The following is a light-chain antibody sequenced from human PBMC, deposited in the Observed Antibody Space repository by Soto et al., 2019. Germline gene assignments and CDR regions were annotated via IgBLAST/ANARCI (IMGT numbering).Light chain of an antibody. CDR3: QQYNSSPLT. J-gene: IGKJ4*01. Sequence: DIPMTQSPSTLYASVGDRVTITCRASQSIGASLAWFQQKPGKAPNLLIYKASSLESGVASRFSGSGSGTEFTLTISTLQPDDFATYYCQQYNSSPLTFGGGTKVEIK. CDR2: KAS. CDR1: QSIGAS. V-gene: IGKV1-5*03.